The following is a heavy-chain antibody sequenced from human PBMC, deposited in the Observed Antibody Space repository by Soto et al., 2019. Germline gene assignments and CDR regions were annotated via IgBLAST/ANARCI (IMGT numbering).Heavy chain of an antibody. CDR3: PGEAAADYFED. D-gene: IGHD6-13*01. J-gene: IGHJ4*02. Sequence: PSETLSLTCTVSSGSFRTYYWSWIRQPAGKGLEWIGRIYSTGSTLYNPSLKSRITMSVDTSKNQFSLRLSSVTAADTAVYYCPGEAAADYFEDWGQGTVVIVSS. CDR2: IYSTGST. V-gene: IGHV4-4*07. CDR1: SGSFRTYY.